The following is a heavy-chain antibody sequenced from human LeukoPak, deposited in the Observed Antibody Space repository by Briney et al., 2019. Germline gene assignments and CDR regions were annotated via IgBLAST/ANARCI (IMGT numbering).Heavy chain of an antibody. V-gene: IGHV4-59*01. CDR2: IYYRVTS. CDR3: ARAVGGDGSGSL. D-gene: IGHD3-10*01. Sequence: SETLSLTCTVSGGSISSSYWSWIRQPPGKGLEWIGYIYYRVTSDYNPSLKSRVTMSVDMSTRQISLKLSSVTAADTAVYYCARAVGGDGSGSLWGPGTLVTVSS. CDR1: GGSISSSY. J-gene: IGHJ4*02.